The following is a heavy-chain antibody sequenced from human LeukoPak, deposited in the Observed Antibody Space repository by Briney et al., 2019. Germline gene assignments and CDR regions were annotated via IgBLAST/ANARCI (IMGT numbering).Heavy chain of an antibody. CDR3: ARHGHCTNGVCYSNYYYHMDV. CDR1: GYSFASSW. J-gene: IGHJ6*03. Sequence: GESLKISCKGSGYSFASSWIGWVRQMPGKGLEWMGIIYPDDSDTRYSPSFEGRITISVDKSISTAYLQWSSLKASDTAVYYCARHGHCTNGVCYSNYYYHMDVWGKGTTVTVSS. D-gene: IGHD2-8*01. CDR2: IYPDDSDT. V-gene: IGHV5-51*01.